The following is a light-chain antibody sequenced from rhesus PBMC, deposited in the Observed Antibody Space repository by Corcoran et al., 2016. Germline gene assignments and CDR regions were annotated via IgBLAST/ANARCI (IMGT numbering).Light chain of an antibody. J-gene: IGKJ4*01. CDR2: DAS. V-gene: IGKV1-38*01. CDR1: QGISSY. CDR3: QQRNSYPLT. Sequence: DIQLTQSPSSLSASVGDRVTITCRASQGISSYLAWYQPKPGKAPRLLIYDASNLQSGVPSRFSGSGSGTDFTFTISSLQPDDFAVYYCQQRNSYPLTFGGGTKVEIK.